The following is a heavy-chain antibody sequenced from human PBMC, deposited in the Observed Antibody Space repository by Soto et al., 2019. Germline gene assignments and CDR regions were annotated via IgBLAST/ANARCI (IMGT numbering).Heavy chain of an antibody. V-gene: IGHV4-59*01. CDR2: IYDSGSP. J-gene: IGHJ4*02. Sequence: SETLSLTCTISGGSISVYYWSWIRQPPGQALEWLGYIYDSGSPYYNPSLRSRVIISADTSKNQISLKLTSATAADTAVYYCARGVGSSPPRYWGRGTLVTVSS. CDR3: ARGVGSSPPRY. CDR1: GGSISVYY. D-gene: IGHD1-26*01.